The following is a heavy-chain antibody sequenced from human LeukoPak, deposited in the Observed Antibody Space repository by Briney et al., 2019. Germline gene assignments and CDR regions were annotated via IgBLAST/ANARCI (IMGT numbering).Heavy chain of an antibody. J-gene: IGHJ4*02. CDR3: ARAAVAAVLDY. Sequence: PSETLSLTCTVSGGSIRSYYWSWIRQPPGKGLEWIGYIYYSGSTNYNPSLKSRVTISVDTSKNQFSLKLSSVTAADTAVYYCARAAVAAVLDYWGQGTLVTVSS. CDR1: GGSIRSYY. D-gene: IGHD6-19*01. V-gene: IGHV4-59*01. CDR2: IYYSGST.